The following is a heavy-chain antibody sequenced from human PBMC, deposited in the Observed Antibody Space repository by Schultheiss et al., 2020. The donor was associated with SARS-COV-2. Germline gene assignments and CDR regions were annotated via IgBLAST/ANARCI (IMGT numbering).Heavy chain of an antibody. J-gene: IGHJ6*03. D-gene: IGHD2-2*01. CDR3: AREAPGYCSSTSCYYYYMDV. CDR1: GYTFTSYG. V-gene: IGHV1-18*01. Sequence: ASVKVSCKASGYTFTSYGISWVRQASGQGLEWMGWISAYNGNTNYAQKLQGRVTMTTDTSTSTAYMELRSLRSDDTAVYYCAREAPGYCSSTSCYYYYMDVWGKGTTVTVSS. CDR2: ISAYNGNT.